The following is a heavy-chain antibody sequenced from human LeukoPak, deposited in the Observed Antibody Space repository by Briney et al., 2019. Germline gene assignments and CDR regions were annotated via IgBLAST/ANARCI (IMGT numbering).Heavy chain of an antibody. CDR3: ARGAKVVPAVYYFDY. CDR2: ITSTSDYI. CDR1: GFTFSSYS. Sequence: GGSLRLSCAASGFTFSSYSMSWVRQAPGKGLEWVSSITSTSDYIYYADSVKGRFTISRDNARNSLYLQMNSLRPEDTAVYYCARGAKVVPAVYYFDYWGQGTLVTVSS. J-gene: IGHJ4*02. D-gene: IGHD2-2*01. V-gene: IGHV3-21*06.